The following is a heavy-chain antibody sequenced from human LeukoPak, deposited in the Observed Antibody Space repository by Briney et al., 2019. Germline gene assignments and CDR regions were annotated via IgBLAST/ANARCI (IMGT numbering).Heavy chain of an antibody. V-gene: IGHV4-34*01. CDR3: ARGPSLTLGYCSSTSCRVSYGMDV. CDR1: GGSFSGYY. J-gene: IGHJ6*04. D-gene: IGHD2-2*01. CDR2: INHSGST. Sequence: PSETLSLTCAVYGGSFSGYYWSWIRPPPGKGLEWIGEINHSGSTNYNPSLKSRVTISVDTSKNQFSLRLSSVTAADTAVYYCARGPSLTLGYCSSTSCRVSYGMDVWGKGTTVTVSS.